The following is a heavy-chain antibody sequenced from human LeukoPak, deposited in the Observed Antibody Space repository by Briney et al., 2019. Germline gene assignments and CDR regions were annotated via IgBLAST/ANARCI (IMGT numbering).Heavy chain of an antibody. CDR1: GYSISSGYY. V-gene: IGHV4-38-2*02. Sequence: SETLSLTCTVSGYSISSGYYWGWIRQPPGKGLEWIGSIYHSGSTYYNPSLKSRVTISVDTSKNQFSLKLSSVTAADTAVYYCARDVFIAAARPYYWGQGTLVTVSS. CDR2: IYHSGST. D-gene: IGHD6-13*01. CDR3: ARDVFIAAARPYY. J-gene: IGHJ4*02.